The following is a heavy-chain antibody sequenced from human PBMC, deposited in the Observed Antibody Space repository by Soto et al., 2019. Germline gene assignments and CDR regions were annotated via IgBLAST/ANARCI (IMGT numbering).Heavy chain of an antibody. D-gene: IGHD1-26*01. Sequence: QVQLVQSGAEVKKPGSSVKVSCKTSGGTFSTYSIVWVRQAPGEGLEWMGGIIPIFGTANYAQKFQDRVTSTVDKSTNTAFMELSSLKSEDTAMYYCASSSGNNYGVGTNYYFDYWGQGTLVTVSS. CDR2: IIPIFGTA. J-gene: IGHJ4*02. V-gene: IGHV1-69*06. CDR1: GGTFSTYS. CDR3: ASSSGNNYGVGTNYYFDY.